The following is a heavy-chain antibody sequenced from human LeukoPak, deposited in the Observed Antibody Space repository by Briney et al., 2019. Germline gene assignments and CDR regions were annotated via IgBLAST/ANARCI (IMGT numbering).Heavy chain of an antibody. Sequence: PGGSLRLSCAASGFTFSGYSMTWVRQAPGKGLEWVANIKEDGSEKYYVDSVKGRFTVSRDNAKNSLYLQMNSLRAEDTAVYYCARVAYYDSRGYWSHYYCYYMGVWGKGTTVTVSS. J-gene: IGHJ6*03. V-gene: IGHV3-7*01. CDR2: IKEDGSEK. CDR3: ARVAYYDSRGYWSHYYCYYMGV. CDR1: GFTFSGYS. D-gene: IGHD3-22*01.